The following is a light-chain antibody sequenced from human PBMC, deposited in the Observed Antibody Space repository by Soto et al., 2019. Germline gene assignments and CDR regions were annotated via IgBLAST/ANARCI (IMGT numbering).Light chain of an antibody. V-gene: IGKV1-5*01. CDR2: DAS. CDR1: QSISTW. Sequence: DIQMTQSPSTLSASIGDRVTITCRASQSISTWLAWYQQKPGKAPKLLIYDASSLESGVPSRFSGSGSETEFTLTITSLQPDDFATYYCQQYNGYSHTFGQGTKVDIK. CDR3: QQYNGYSHT. J-gene: IGKJ2*01.